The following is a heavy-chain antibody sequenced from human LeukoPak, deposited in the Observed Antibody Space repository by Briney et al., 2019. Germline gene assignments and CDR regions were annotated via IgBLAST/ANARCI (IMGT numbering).Heavy chain of an antibody. Sequence: AGSLSLSCAASGFTFSSYAMSWARLAPAKGLEWVSAVSGSGGSTYYADSVNGRFTISRVNSNNTLYLQMNSLRAEDTAVDYGAKESGRASGYSSGFTDYWGQGTLVTVSS. CDR3: AKESGRASGYSSGFTDY. CDR1: GFTFSSYA. CDR2: VSGSGGST. V-gene: IGHV3-23*01. D-gene: IGHD6-19*01. J-gene: IGHJ4*02.